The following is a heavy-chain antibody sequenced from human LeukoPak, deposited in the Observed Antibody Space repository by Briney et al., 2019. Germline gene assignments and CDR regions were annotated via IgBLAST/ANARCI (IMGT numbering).Heavy chain of an antibody. J-gene: IGHJ4*02. Sequence: GGSLRLSCAASGFTFSSYAMHWVRQAPGKGLEWVAVISYDGSNKYYADSVKGRFTISRDNSKNTLYLQMNSLRAEDTAVYYCAKIRAGVGYSGYDLSTATCDYWGQGTLVTVSS. V-gene: IGHV3-30-3*02. CDR3: AKIRAGVGYSGYDLSTATCDY. CDR2: ISYDGSNK. CDR1: GFTFSSYA. D-gene: IGHD5-12*01.